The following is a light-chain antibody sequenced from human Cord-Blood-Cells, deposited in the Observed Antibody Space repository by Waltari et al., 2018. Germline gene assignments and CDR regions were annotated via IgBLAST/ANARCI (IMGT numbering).Light chain of an antibody. J-gene: IGKJ5*01. CDR3: QQRSNWPIT. Sequence: EIVLTQSPATLSLSPGERATLSCRASQSVSSYLAWYQQKPGQAPRLLIYDASNRATGIPARFSGSVSGTDFTLTISSLEPEDFAVYYRQQRSNWPITFSQGTRLEIK. CDR2: DAS. CDR1: QSVSSY. V-gene: IGKV3-11*01.